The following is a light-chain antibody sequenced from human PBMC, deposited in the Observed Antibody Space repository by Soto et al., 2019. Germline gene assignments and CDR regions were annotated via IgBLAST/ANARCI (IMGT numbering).Light chain of an antibody. J-gene: IGKJ5*01. CDR2: LGS. CDR3: MQALQTPIT. V-gene: IGKV2-28*01. CDR1: QSLFDSDDGTTY. Sequence: DIVLNQTPLSLPVTPGAPSSISCRSSQSLFDSDDGTTYLDWYLQKPGQSPQLLIYLGSNRSSGVPDRFSGSGSGTDFTLKISRVEAEDVGVYYCMQALQTPITFGQGTRLEIK.